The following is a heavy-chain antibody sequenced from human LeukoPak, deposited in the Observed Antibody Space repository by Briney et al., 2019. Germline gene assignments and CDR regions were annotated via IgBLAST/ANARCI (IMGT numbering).Heavy chain of an antibody. V-gene: IGHV4-39*01. CDR3: ARLGFGELLSH. D-gene: IGHD3-10*01. CDR2: IYYSGST. J-gene: IGHJ4*02. Sequence: SETLSLTCTVSGGSISSSSYYWGWIRQPPGKGLEWIGSIYYSGSTYYNPSLKSRVTISVDTSKNQFSLKLSSVTAADTAVYYCARLGFGELLSHWGQGTLVTVSS. CDR1: GGSISSSSYY.